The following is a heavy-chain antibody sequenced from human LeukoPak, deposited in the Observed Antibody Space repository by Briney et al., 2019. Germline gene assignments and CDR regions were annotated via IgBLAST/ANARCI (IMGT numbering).Heavy chain of an antibody. D-gene: IGHD5-24*01. V-gene: IGHV3-23*01. J-gene: IGHJ3*02. CDR2: ISGSGGST. Sequence: GGSLRLSCAASRFTFSSYAMTWVRQAPGKGLEWVSAISGSGGSTYYADSVKGRFTISRDNSKNTLYLQMNSLRAEDTAVYYCAKDREMAIPRDAFDIWGQGTMVTVSS. CDR3: AKDREMAIPRDAFDI. CDR1: RFTFSSYA.